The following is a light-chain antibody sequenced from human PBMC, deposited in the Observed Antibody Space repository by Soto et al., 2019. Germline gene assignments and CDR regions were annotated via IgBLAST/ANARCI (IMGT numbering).Light chain of an antibody. J-gene: IGKJ2*01. V-gene: IGKV3-20*01. CDR3: QQYSSLPHT. CDR2: GIS. Sequence: ESVLTQSPGTLSLSPGERATLSCRASQSVTNRYFAWYQQKPGQAPRLLIYGISSRATGIPDRFSASGSGTDFTLTINRLEPEDFVVYYCQQYSSLPHTFGQGTKLEVK. CDR1: QSVTNRY.